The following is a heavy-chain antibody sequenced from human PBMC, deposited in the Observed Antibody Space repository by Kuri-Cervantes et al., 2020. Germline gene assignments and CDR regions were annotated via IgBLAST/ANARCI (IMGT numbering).Heavy chain of an antibody. CDR1: GYTFTNYG. J-gene: IGHJ4*02. V-gene: IGHV1-18*01. Sequence: ASVKVSCKASGYTFTNYGISWVRQAPGQGLEWMGWISAYNGDTNYAQKLQGRVTMTTDTSTSTAYMDLRSLRSDDTAVYYCTLMPGIASAGWYYFDYWGQGTLVTVSS. CDR2: ISAYNGDT. CDR3: TLMPGIASAGWYYFDY. D-gene: IGHD6-13*01.